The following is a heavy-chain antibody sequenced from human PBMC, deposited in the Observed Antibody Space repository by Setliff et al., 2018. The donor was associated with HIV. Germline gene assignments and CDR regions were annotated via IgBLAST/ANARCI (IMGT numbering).Heavy chain of an antibody. V-gene: IGHV3-72*01. CDR3: ARVAVAGEDY. CDR1: GFTFSDPY. J-gene: IGHJ4*02. CDR2: TRNKANNYTT. Sequence: GGSLRLSCAASGFTFSDPYMDWVRQAPGKGLEWVGRTRNKANNYTTEYAASVKGRFTISRDDSKNSLYLQMNRLKTEDTAVYYCARVAVAGEDYWGQGTLVTVSS. D-gene: IGHD6-19*01.